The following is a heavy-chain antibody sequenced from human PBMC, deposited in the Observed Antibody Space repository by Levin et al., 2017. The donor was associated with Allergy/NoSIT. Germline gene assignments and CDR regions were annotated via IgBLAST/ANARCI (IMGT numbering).Heavy chain of an antibody. CDR2: VFYSRTT. CDR1: SASISSYY. V-gene: IGHV4-59*08. Sequence: SQTLSLTCTVSSASISSYYWSWIRQPPGKGLEWIGYVFYSRTTNYNPSLKSRVTMSVDTSKNQFSLRLSSVTAADTAVYYCATSSSGNYYHLDSWGQGTLVTVSS. CDR3: ATSSSGNYYHLDS. D-gene: IGHD3-22*01. J-gene: IGHJ4*02.